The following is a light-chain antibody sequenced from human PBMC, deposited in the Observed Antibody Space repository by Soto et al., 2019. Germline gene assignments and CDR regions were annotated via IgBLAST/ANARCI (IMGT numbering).Light chain of an antibody. CDR3: TSYTSGSTLVI. V-gene: IGLV2-14*03. CDR2: DVT. CDR1: SSDVGGYNY. Sequence: ALTQPASVSGSPGQSITLSCTGTSSDVGGYNYVSWHQHHPGKAPKLMIYDVTNRPSGVSNRFSGSKSGNTASLTISGLQAEDEADYYCTSYTSGSTLVIFGGGTKLTVL. J-gene: IGLJ2*01.